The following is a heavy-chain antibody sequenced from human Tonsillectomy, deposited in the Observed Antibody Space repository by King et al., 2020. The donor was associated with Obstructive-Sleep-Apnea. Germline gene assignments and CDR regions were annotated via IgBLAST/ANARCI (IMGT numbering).Heavy chain of an antibody. CDR2: IDPSDSYT. V-gene: IGHV5-10-1*03. Sequence: QLVQSAAEVKKPGGSLTISCKGSGYSFTSYWISWVRQMPGKGLEWMGRIDPSDSYTNYSPSFQGHVTISADKSIRTAYLQWSSLKASDTAMYYCARHRPPYYYGSGRYGMDVWGQGTTVIVSS. D-gene: IGHD3-10*01. CDR1: GYSFTSYW. J-gene: IGHJ6*02. CDR3: ARHRPPYYYGSGRYGMDV.